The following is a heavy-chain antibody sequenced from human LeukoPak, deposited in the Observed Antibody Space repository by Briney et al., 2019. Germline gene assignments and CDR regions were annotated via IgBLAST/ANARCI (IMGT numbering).Heavy chain of an antibody. CDR1: GFTFSRYA. CDR3: AKGVYYDFWSGYYFDY. V-gene: IGHV3-23*01. J-gene: IGHJ4*02. Sequence: GGSLRLSCAASGFTFSRYAMSWVRQAPGKGLEWVSTISGSGGSTYYADSVKGRFTISRDNSKNTLYLQMNSLRAEDTAEYCCAKGVYYDFWSGYYFDYWGQGTLVTVSS. CDR2: ISGSGGST. D-gene: IGHD3-3*01.